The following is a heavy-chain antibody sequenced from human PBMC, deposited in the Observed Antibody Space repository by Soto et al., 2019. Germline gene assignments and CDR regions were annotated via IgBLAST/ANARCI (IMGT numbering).Heavy chain of an antibody. CDR2: TYYRSKWHN. CDR1: GDSVSNNNAA. J-gene: IGHJ5*02. V-gene: IGHV6-1*01. D-gene: IGHD3-3*01. Sequence: QLQQSGPGLVKPSQTLSLTCAISGDSVSNNNAAWNWIRQCPSRGLEWLGRTYYRSKWHNEFAVSVKSRITISPDTIKNQRSLRLNSVTPEDTAVYYCARDTNNDFWGGYAYGWFDTWGQGTVVNVGS. CDR3: ARDTNNDFWGGYAYGWFDT.